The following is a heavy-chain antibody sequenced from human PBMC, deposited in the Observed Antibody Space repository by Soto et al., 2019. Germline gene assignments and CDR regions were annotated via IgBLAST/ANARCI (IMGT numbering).Heavy chain of an antibody. CDR3: AKGFNDVLTGYSD. J-gene: IGHJ4*02. CDR2: ISVSGGST. V-gene: IGHV3-23*01. D-gene: IGHD3-9*01. CDR1: GFTFMNYA. Sequence: EVQLLESGGGLVQTGGSLRLSCAASGFTFMNYAMSWVRQAPGKGLEWVSSISVSGGSTYYADSVKGRFTISRDNSKNTLYVQMYSLRVEDTAVYYCAKGFNDVLTGYSDWGQGTLVTVSS.